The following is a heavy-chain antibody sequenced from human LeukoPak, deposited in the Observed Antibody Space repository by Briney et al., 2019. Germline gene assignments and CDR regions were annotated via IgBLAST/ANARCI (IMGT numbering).Heavy chain of an antibody. J-gene: IGHJ3*02. V-gene: IGHV3-23*01. CDR2: ISGSGGST. Sequence: GGTLRLSCAASGFTVSSYGMSWVRQAPGKGLEWVSAISGSGGSTYYADSVKGRFTISRDKSKNTLYLQMNSLRAEDTAVYYCAKSWNYYDSSGDDALDIWGQGTMVTVSS. CDR3: AKSWNYYDSSGDDALDI. D-gene: IGHD3-22*01. CDR1: GFTVSSYG.